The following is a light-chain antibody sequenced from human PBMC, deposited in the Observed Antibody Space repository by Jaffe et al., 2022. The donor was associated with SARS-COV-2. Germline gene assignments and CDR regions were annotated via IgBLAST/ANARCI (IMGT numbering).Light chain of an antibody. CDR1: QSVTSTY. Sequence: EIVLTQSPGTLSLSPGERATLSCRASQSVTSTYLAWYQQKPGQAPRLLIYGASSRATGIPDRFSGSGSGTDFTLTISRLEPEDFAVYYCQEYNTFAGGTKVEIK. CDR3: QEYNT. J-gene: IGKJ4*01. V-gene: IGKV3-20*01. CDR2: GAS.